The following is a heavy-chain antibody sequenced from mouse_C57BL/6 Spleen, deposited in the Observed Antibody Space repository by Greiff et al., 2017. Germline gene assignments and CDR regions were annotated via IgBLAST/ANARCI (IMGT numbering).Heavy chain of an antibody. CDR2: IDPSDSYT. J-gene: IGHJ4*01. Sequence: VQLQQPGAELVMPGASVKLSCKASGYTFTSYWMHWVKQRPGQGLEWIGEIDPSDSYTNYNQKCKGKSTLTVDKSSSTAYMQLSSLTSEDSAVYYCARNYYGTFYAMDYWGQGTSVTVSS. CDR3: ARNYYGTFYAMDY. V-gene: IGHV1-69*01. CDR1: GYTFTSYW. D-gene: IGHD1-1*01.